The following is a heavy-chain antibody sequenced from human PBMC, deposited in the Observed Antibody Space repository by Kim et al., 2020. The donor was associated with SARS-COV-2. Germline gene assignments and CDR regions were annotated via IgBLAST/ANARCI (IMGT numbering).Heavy chain of an antibody. CDR2: ISYDGSNK. V-gene: IGHV3-33*05. D-gene: IGHD6-19*01. J-gene: IGHJ6*02. Sequence: GGSLRLSCAASGFTFSSYGLHWVRQAPGKGLEWVAVISYDGSNKYYADSVKGRFTISRDNSKNTLYLQMNSLRAEDTAVYYCARDQWLYSSGWTYYYYGMDVWGQGTTVTVSS. CDR3: ARDQWLYSSGWTYYYYGMDV. CDR1: GFTFSSYG.